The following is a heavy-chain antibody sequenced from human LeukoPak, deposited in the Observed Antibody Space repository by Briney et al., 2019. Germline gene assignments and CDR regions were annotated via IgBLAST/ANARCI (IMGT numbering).Heavy chain of an antibody. D-gene: IGHD3-10*01. CDR1: GFTFSSYG. V-gene: IGHV3-33*01. CDR2: IWYDGSNK. J-gene: IGHJ5*02. CDR3: ARTYGSGSSWFDP. Sequence: GRSLRLSCAASGFTFSSYGMHWVRQAPGKGLEWVAVIWYDGSNKYYADSVKGRFTISRDNSKNTLYLQMNSLRAEDTAVYYCARTYGSGSSWFDPWGQGTLVTVSS.